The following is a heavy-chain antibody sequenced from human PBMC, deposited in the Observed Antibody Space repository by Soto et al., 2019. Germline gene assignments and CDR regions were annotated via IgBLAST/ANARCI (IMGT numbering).Heavy chain of an antibody. CDR1: GFTFSSYG. D-gene: IGHD4-17*01. CDR3: AKDGRMTKALYGMDV. Sequence: GGSLRLSCAASGFTFSSYGMHWVRQAPGKGLEWVAVISYDRNNKYYADSVKGRFTISRDNSKNTLYLQMNSLRAEDTAVYYCAKDGRMTKALYGMDVWGQGTTVTVSS. J-gene: IGHJ6*02. CDR2: ISYDRNNK. V-gene: IGHV3-30*18.